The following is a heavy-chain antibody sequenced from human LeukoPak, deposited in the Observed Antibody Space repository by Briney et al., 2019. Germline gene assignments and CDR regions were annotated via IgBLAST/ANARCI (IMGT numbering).Heavy chain of an antibody. CDR2: IRGSGGST. J-gene: IGHJ2*01. D-gene: IGHD3-22*01. Sequence: QPGGSLRLSCAASGFTFTSYAMSWVRQAPGKGLEWVSAIRGSGGSTNYADSVRGRFTISRDNSKNKLYLQMNSLRAEDTAVYYCAKVLGYGDSSYWYFDLWGRGTLVTVSS. V-gene: IGHV3-23*01. CDR3: AKVLGYGDSSYWYFDL. CDR1: GFTFTSYA.